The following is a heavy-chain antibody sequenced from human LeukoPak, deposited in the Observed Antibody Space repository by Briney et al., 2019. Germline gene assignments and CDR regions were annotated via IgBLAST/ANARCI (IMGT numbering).Heavy chain of an antibody. CDR1: GFTFGSYS. Sequence: PGGSLRLSCAASGFTFGSYSMNWVRQAPGKGLEWVSFISTSSSYIYYADSVKGRFTISRDNAKNSLYLQMNSLRAEDTAVYYCARDGGAYGSGSSTPPYFDYWGQGTLVTVSS. D-gene: IGHD3-10*01. CDR2: ISTSSSYI. J-gene: IGHJ4*02. CDR3: ARDGGAYGSGSSTPPYFDY. V-gene: IGHV3-21*01.